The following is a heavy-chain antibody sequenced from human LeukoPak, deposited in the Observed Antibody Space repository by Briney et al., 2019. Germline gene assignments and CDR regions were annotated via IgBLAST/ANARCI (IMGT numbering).Heavy chain of an antibody. CDR3: ARGGHQQWLVAPTRAFDI. D-gene: IGHD6-19*01. V-gene: IGHV1-8*01. J-gene: IGHJ3*02. CDR2: MNPNSGNT. Sequence: ASVKVSCKASGYTFTSYDINWVRQATGQGLEWMGWMNPNSGNTGYAQKFQGRVTMTRNTSISTAYMELSSLRSEDTAVYYCARGGHQQWLVAPTRAFDIWGQGTMVTVSS. CDR1: GYTFTSYD.